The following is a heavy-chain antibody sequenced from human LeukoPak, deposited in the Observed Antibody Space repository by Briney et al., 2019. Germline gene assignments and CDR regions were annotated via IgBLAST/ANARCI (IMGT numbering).Heavy chain of an antibody. Sequence: PSQTLSLTCTVSGGSISSGSYHWSWIRQPAGKALEWIGRIYTSGSTNYNPSLKSRVTMSVDTSKNRFSLMLSSVTAADTAVYYCARDTYYYDSSGYPHFDYWGQGTLVTVSS. CDR2: IYTSGST. V-gene: IGHV4-61*02. CDR1: GGSISSGSYH. D-gene: IGHD3-22*01. CDR3: ARDTYYYDSSGYPHFDY. J-gene: IGHJ4*02.